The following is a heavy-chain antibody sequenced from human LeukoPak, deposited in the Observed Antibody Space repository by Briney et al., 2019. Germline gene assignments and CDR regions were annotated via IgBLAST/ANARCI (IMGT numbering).Heavy chain of an antibody. CDR2: IYHSGST. Sequence: PSETLSLTCTVSGRSISSYYWSWIRQPPGKGLEWIGYIYHSGSTYYNPSLKSRVTISVDGSRNQFSLMLNSVTAADTAVYYCAVASGSYYNAWGQGTLVTVSS. CDR3: AVASGSYYNA. D-gene: IGHD3-10*01. V-gene: IGHV4-59*04. CDR1: GRSISSYY. J-gene: IGHJ5*02.